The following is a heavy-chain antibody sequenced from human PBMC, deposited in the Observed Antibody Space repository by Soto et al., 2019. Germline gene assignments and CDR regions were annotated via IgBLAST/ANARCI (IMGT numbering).Heavy chain of an antibody. V-gene: IGHV3-23*01. CDR1: GFAYSSYA. J-gene: IGHJ2*01. Sequence: GSLRLSCEASGFAYSSYAMTWVRQAPGKGLEWVSSISDTGTDTYYADSVKGRFTISRDNSKNTLYLQMNSLRAEDTAVYYCAKALAYGPDRYWYFDLWGRGTLVNVSS. CDR2: ISDTGTDT. CDR3: AKALAYGPDRYWYFDL. D-gene: IGHD3-16*01.